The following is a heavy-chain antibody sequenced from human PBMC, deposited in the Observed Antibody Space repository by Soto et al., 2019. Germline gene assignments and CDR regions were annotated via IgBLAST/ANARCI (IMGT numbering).Heavy chain of an antibody. J-gene: IGHJ6*02. V-gene: IGHV4-30-2*01. CDR2: IYHSGST. D-gene: IGHD1-1*01. Sequence: SETLSLTCAVSGGSISSGGYSWSWIRQPPGKGLEWIGYIYHSGSTYYNPSLTSRVTISVDRSKNQFSLKLSSVTAADTAVYYCARGNGPHYYYYYGMDVWGQGTTVTVSS. CDR3: ARGNGPHYYYYYGMDV. CDR1: GGSISSGGYS.